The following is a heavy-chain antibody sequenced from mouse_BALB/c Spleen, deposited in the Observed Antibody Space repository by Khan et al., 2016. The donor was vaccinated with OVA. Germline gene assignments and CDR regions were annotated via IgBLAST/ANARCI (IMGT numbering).Heavy chain of an antibody. CDR1: GLNIKDTK. V-gene: IGHV14-3*02. CDR3: VRDGAYQRNDGWVAY. J-gene: IGHJ3*01. CDR2: IDPPNGNT. Sequence: VQLKQSGAELAKSGATVKLSCTASGLNIKDTKIHWLKQWPEQGLEWIGRIDPPNGNTKYDPKFQGKATITADKSSNTAYLQLSSLTSEDTAVYKCVRDGAYQRNDGWVAYWGQGKMVTVAA. D-gene: IGHD2-14*01.